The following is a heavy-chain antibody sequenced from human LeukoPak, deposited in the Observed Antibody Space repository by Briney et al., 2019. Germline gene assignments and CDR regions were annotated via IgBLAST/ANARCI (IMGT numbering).Heavy chain of an antibody. CDR2: TSSRSSTI. V-gene: IGHV3-48*04. CDR1: GFTFSSYS. D-gene: IGHD6-19*01. Sequence: GGSLRLSRAASGFTFSSYSMNWVRQAPGKGLEWISYTSSRSSTIYYADSVKGRFSISRDNAENSLYLQMNSLRAEDTAVYYCARDRSVVAGRYYFDYWGQGTLVTVSS. J-gene: IGHJ4*02. CDR3: ARDRSVVAGRYYFDY.